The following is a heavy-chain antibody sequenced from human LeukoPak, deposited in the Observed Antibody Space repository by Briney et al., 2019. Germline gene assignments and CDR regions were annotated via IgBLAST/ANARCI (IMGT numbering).Heavy chain of an antibody. J-gene: IGHJ4*02. CDR3: ARDQNYYVSGSYVY. V-gene: IGHV3-23*01. CDR2: ISGSGGST. D-gene: IGHD3-10*01. Sequence: GGSLRLSCAAAGFTFSSYAMSWVRQAPGKGLEWVSGISGSGGSTYYADSVKGRFTISRDNAKNSLYLQMNSLRAEDTAVYYCARDQNYYVSGSYVYWGQGTLVTVSS. CDR1: GFTFSSYA.